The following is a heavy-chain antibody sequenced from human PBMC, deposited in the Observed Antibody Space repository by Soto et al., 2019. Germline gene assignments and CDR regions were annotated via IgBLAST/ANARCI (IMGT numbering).Heavy chain of an antibody. J-gene: IGHJ6*04. CDR2: ISYDGSNK. D-gene: IGHD1-7*01. Sequence: QSGGSLRLSCAASGFTFSSYGMHWVRQAPGRGLEWVAVISYDGSNKYYADSVKGRFTISRDNSKNTLYLQMNSLRAEDTAVYYCARDSHGTQDYYYYGMDVWGKGTTVTVSS. CDR1: GFTFSSYG. CDR3: ARDSHGTQDYYYYGMDV. V-gene: IGHV3-30*03.